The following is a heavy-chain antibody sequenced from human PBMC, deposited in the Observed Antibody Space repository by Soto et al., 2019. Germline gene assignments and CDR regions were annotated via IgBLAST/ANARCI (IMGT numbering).Heavy chain of an antibody. CDR2: INVGNANT. J-gene: IGHJ4*02. D-gene: IGHD4-17*01. Sequence: GASVKVSCKASGYTFASYAIHWVRQAPGQRLEWMGCINVGNANTRYSQNFRDRVTITRDISASTAYMEVSSLRSEDTALYYCARERPTEATFSFDYWGQGTQVTVSS. CDR3: ARERPTEATFSFDY. V-gene: IGHV1-3*01. CDR1: GYTFASYA.